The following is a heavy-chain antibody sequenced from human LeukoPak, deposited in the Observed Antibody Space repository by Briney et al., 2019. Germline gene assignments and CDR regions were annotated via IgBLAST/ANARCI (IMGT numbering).Heavy chain of an antibody. Sequence: GASVKVSCKASGYTFTGYYMHWVRQAPGQGLEWMGWISAYNGNTNYAQKLQGRVTMTTDTSTSTAYMELRSLRSDDTAVYYCAITPYSPGDYWGQGTLVTVSS. CDR2: ISAYNGNT. V-gene: IGHV1-18*04. D-gene: IGHD4-23*01. CDR1: GYTFTGYY. CDR3: AITPYSPGDY. J-gene: IGHJ4*02.